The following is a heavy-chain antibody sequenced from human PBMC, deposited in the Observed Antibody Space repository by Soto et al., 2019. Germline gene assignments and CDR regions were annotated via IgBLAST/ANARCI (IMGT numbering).Heavy chain of an antibody. CDR3: ARGGRTAAAGSDXFDS. V-gene: IGHV3-74*01. CDR2: INSDGSST. D-gene: IGHD6-13*01. CDR1: GFTFSSYW. J-gene: IGHJ3*02. Sequence: GGSLRLSCAASGFTFSSYWMHWVRQAPGKGLVWVSRINSDGSSTSYADSVKGRFTISRDNAKNTLYLQMNSLRAEDTAVYYCARGGRTAAAGSDXFDSWGQGTMVTVSS.